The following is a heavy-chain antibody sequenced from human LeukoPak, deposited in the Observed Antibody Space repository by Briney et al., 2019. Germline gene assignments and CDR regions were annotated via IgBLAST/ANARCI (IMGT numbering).Heavy chain of an antibody. D-gene: IGHD6-13*01. CDR1: GFIFTSYA. CDR3: AKENSSSWYWGANGQPDNWFDP. CDR2: ISGGGANT. J-gene: IGHJ5*02. Sequence: PGEFLRLSCAASGFIFTSYAMGWVRQAPGKGLEWVSGISGGGANTFYGDSVKGRFTISRDNSKNTLYLQMNSLRAEDTAVYYCAKENSSSWYWGANGQPDNWFDPWGQGTLVTVSS. V-gene: IGHV3-23*01.